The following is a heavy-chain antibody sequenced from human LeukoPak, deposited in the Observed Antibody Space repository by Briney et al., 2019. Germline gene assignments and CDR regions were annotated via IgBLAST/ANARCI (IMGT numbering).Heavy chain of an antibody. Sequence: PSETLSLTCTVSGGSISSYYWSWIRQPPGPGLEWIGYIYTSGSTYYNPSLKRRVNVSVDTSKNQFSLKLSSVTAADTAVYYCARRLLDGSGSYLAAYYFDYWGQGTLVTVSS. D-gene: IGHD3-10*01. CDR1: GGSISSYY. CDR3: ARRLLDGSGSYLAAYYFDY. V-gene: IGHV4-4*08. CDR2: IYTSGST. J-gene: IGHJ4*02.